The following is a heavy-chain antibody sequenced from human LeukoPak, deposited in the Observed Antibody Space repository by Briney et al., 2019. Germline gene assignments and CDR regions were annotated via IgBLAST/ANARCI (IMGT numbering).Heavy chain of an antibody. CDR2: IYTSGST. Sequence: PSETLSLTCTVSGGSISSGSYYWSWIRQPAGKGLEWIGRIYTSGSTNYNPSLKSRVTISVDTSKNQFSLKLSSVTAADTAVYYCARLGVTIFGENDAFDIWGQGTMVTVSS. CDR1: GGSISSGSYY. D-gene: IGHD3-3*01. J-gene: IGHJ3*02. CDR3: ARLGVTIFGENDAFDI. V-gene: IGHV4-61*02.